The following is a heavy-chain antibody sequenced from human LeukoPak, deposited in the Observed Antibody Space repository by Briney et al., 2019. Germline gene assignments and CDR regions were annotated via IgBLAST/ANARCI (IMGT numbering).Heavy chain of an antibody. CDR2: VSYDGSNK. J-gene: IGHJ4*02. D-gene: IGHD1-14*01. CDR1: GFTFSAYG. Sequence: GRSLRLSCAASGFTFSAYGMHWVRQTPGKGLEWVAMVSYDGSNKYYADSVKGRFTISRDNSKSTLYLQMNSLKAEDTAVYYCAKDRDTYRYWGQGTLVTVSS. CDR3: AKDRDTYRY. V-gene: IGHV3-30*18.